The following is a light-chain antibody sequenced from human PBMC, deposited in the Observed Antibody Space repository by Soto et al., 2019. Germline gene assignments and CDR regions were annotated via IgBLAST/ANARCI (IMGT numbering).Light chain of an antibody. J-gene: IGLJ1*01. CDR3: SSYRTGGSYV. CDR1: SSDVGGYNS. Sequence: QSALTQPASVSGSPGLSIAISCTGTSSDVGGYNSVSWYQQHPGKAPKLVIYDVTSRPSGVSNRFSGSKSGNTASLTISGLQAEDEGDYYCSSYRTGGSYVFGTGTK. V-gene: IGLV2-14*01. CDR2: DVT.